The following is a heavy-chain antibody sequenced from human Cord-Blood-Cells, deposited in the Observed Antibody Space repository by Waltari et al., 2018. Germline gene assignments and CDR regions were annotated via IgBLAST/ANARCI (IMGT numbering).Heavy chain of an antibody. D-gene: IGHD3-10*01. CDR1: GFTFSSYG. CDR2: IWYDGSNK. Sequence: QVQLVESGGGAVQPGRSLRLSCAASGFTFSSYGMHWVRQAPGKGLEWVAVIWYDGSNKYYADSVMGRFTISRDNSKNTLYLQMNSLRAEDTAVYYWARDYYGSGSYLYYYYYGMDVWGQGTTVTVSS. V-gene: IGHV3-33*01. J-gene: IGHJ6*02. CDR3: ARDYYGSGSYLYYYYYGMDV.